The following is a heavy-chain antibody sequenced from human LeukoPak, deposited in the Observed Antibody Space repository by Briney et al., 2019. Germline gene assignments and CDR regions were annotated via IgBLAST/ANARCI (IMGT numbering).Heavy chain of an antibody. D-gene: IGHD6-13*01. CDR2: ISAYNGNT. CDR1: GYTFTSYG. CDR3: ARSSSSWYGGYYYYYYYYMDV. V-gene: IGHV1-18*01. J-gene: IGHJ6*03. Sequence: ASVTVSCKASGYTFTSYGISWVRQAPGQGLEWMGWISAYNGNTNYAQKLQGRVTMTTDTSTSTAYMVLRRLRSDDTGVYYCARSSSSWYGGYYYYYYYYMDVWGKGTTVTVSS.